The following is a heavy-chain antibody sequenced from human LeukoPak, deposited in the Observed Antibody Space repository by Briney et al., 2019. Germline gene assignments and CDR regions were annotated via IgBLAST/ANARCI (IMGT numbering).Heavy chain of an antibody. D-gene: IGHD5/OR15-5a*01. Sequence: PSETLSLTCSVSGGSVSSSSYYWGWIRQPPGKGLEWVGTIHYRGSTYYNASLKSRVTISVDTSRNQFSLELTSVTAADTAVYYCATLPSTTWGQGTLVTVSS. V-gene: IGHV4-39*01. CDR3: ATLPSTT. J-gene: IGHJ5*02. CDR2: IHYRGST. CDR1: GGSVSSSSYY.